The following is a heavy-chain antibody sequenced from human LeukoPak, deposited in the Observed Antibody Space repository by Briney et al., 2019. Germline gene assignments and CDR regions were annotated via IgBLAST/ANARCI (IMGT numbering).Heavy chain of an antibody. CDR1: GGSIGGSNHF. D-gene: IGHD5-18*01. Sequence: TSETLSLTCSVSGGSIGGSNHFWGWIRQAPGNGPEWIGSIYEGGQTYYNVSLQSRLMISVDTSNNQFSLGLSSVTAADTAVYYCARLEWSYGAVGTDYWGQGTLVTVSS. CDR3: ARLEWSYGAVGTDY. V-gene: IGHV4-39*07. CDR2: IYEGGQT. J-gene: IGHJ4*02.